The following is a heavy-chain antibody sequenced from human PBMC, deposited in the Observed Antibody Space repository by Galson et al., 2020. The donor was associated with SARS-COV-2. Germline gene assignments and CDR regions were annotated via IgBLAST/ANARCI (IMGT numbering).Heavy chain of an antibody. CDR1: GYSFTSYW. D-gene: IGHD1-1*01. J-gene: IGHJ4*02. Sequence: GESLKISCKGSGYSFTSYWIGWVRQMPGKGLEWMGIIYPGDSQSGYNPSFQGQVTFSADKSMSTAYLQWSTLKASDTAMYYCVRLALQNPTDYVDYWGQGTLVTVSS. CDR2: IYPGDSQS. V-gene: IGHV5-51*01. CDR3: VRLALQNPTDYVDY.